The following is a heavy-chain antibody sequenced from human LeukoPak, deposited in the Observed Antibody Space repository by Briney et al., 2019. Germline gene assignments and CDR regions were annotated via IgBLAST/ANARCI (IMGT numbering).Heavy chain of an antibody. J-gene: IGHJ5*02. D-gene: IGHD6-19*01. V-gene: IGHV3-23*01. Sequence: SGGSLRLSCVASGFTFNTYAMTWVRQAPGKGLEWVSAIAGSSGTTYYADSVRGRFTIPRDNSKNTLYLHMNSLRAEDTAVYFCAKGNSSGWSGRLTASWGQGTLVVVSS. CDR3: AKGNSSGWSGRLTAS. CDR2: IAGSSGTT. CDR1: GFTFNTYA.